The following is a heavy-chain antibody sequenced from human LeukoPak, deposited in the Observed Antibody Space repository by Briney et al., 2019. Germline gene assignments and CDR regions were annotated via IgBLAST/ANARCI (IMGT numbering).Heavy chain of an antibody. D-gene: IGHD6-19*01. CDR2: IKKDGSEK. Sequence: GGSLRLSCAASGFTFSNSWMSWVRQAPGKGLEWVANIKKDGSEKYYVDSVKGRFTISRDNAKNSLYLQMNSLRVEDTAVYYCEGSAGYWGQGTLVAVSS. CDR3: EGSAGY. J-gene: IGHJ4*02. CDR1: GFTFSNSW. V-gene: IGHV3-7*01.